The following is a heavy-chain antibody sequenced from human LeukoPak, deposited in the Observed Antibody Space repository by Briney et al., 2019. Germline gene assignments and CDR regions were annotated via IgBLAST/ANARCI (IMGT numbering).Heavy chain of an antibody. CDR1: GYSISSGYY. Sequence: SETLSLTCTVSGYSISSGYYWGWIRQPPGKGLEWIGSIYHSGSTYYNPSLKSRVTISVDTSKNQFSLKLSSVTAADTAVYYCARPRRSSWYRGGFDYWGQGTLVTVSS. D-gene: IGHD6-13*01. V-gene: IGHV4-38-2*02. CDR3: ARPRRSSWYRGGFDY. CDR2: IYHSGST. J-gene: IGHJ4*02.